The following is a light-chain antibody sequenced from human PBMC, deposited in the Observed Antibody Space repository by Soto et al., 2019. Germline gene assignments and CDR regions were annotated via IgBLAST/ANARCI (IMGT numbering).Light chain of an antibody. V-gene: IGKV4-1*01. Sequence: DIVMTQSPDSLAVSLGERATINCKSSQSVLYNSNNKNYLGWYKQKPGQPPELLIYWASTRESGVPVRFSGSGSGTEVTLSFDSLQSEDVAVYYCQQYFDHPQTFGQGTKVEIK. CDR1: QSVLYNSNNKNY. CDR3: QQYFDHPQT. CDR2: WAS. J-gene: IGKJ1*01.